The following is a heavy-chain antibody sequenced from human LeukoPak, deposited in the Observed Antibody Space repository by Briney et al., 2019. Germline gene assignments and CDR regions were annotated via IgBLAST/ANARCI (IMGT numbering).Heavy chain of an antibody. V-gene: IGHV1-18*01. J-gene: IGHJ4*02. CDR2: ISAYNGNT. D-gene: IGHD6-19*01. CDR3: ARDLHIAVAAPFDY. CDR1: GYTFTSYG. Sequence: ASVKVSCKASGYTFTSYGISWVRQAPGQGLEWMGWISAYNGNTNYAQKLQGRVTMTTDTSTSTAYMELRSLRSDDTAVYYCARDLHIAVAAPFDYWGQGTLVTVSS.